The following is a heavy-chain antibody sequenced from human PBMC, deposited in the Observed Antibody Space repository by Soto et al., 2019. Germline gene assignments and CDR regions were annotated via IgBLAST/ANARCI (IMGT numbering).Heavy chain of an antibody. CDR1: GYTFSGYF. CDR3: AREVAGGMDV. CDR2: INPNSGDT. J-gene: IGHJ6*02. V-gene: IGHV1-2*04. Sequence: QVQRMQSGAEVKKPGASVKVSCKASGYTFSGYFMHWVRQAPGQGLEWMGWINPNSGDTNYPQKFQGWVTMTRDTSINTAYMELSRLRSDDTAVYYCAREVAGGMDVWGQGTTVTVSS.